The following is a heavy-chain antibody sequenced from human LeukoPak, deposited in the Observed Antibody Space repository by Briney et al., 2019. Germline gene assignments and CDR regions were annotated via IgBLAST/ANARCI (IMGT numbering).Heavy chain of an antibody. CDR1: GGTFSSYA. CDR3: AREGEEVTVTTNFDY. J-gene: IGHJ4*02. D-gene: IGHD4-11*01. CDR2: IIPILGIA. V-gene: IGHV1-69*04. Sequence: ASVKVSCKASGGTFSSYAISWVRQAPGQGLEWMGRIIPILGIANYAQKFQGRVTITADKSTSTAYMELSSLRSEDTAVYYCAREGEEVTVTTNFDYWGQGTLVTVSS.